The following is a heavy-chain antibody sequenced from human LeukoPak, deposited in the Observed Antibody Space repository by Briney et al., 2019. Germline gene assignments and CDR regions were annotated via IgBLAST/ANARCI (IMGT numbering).Heavy chain of an antibody. J-gene: IGHJ4*02. D-gene: IGHD3-16*02. CDR1: GGSFSGYY. V-gene: IGHV4-34*01. CDR2: INHSGST. CDR3: ARANGYDYVWGSYRKGFDY. Sequence: SETLSLTCAVYGGSFSGYYWSWIRQPPGKGLEWIGEINHSGSTNYNPSLKSRVTISVDTSKNQFSLKLSSVTAADTAVYDCARANGYDYVWGSYRKGFDYWGQGTLVTVSS.